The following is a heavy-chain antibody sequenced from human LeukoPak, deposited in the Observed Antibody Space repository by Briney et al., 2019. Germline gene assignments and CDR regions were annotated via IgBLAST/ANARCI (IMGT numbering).Heavy chain of an antibody. V-gene: IGHV4-39*01. D-gene: IGHD3-3*01. Sequence: PSETLSLTCTVSGGSISSSSYYWGWIRQPPGKGLEWIGSIYYSGSTYYNPSLKSRVTICVDTSKNQFSLKLSSVTAADTAVFYCARGRWSGYPFDDWGQGTLVTVSS. J-gene: IGHJ4*02. CDR3: ARGRWSGYPFDD. CDR2: IYYSGST. CDR1: GGSISSSSYY.